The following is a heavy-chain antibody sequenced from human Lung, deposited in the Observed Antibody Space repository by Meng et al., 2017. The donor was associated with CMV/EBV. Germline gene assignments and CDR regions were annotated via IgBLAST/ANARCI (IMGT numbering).Heavy chain of an antibody. V-gene: IGHV1-2*02. CDR3: ARDPGFLSPGYNSSWSY. CDR2: INPNSGGT. Sequence: YNFTDNYIHWVRQAPGQGLEWMGWINPNSGGTNYAQGFRGRVTMTRDTSISTAYMELTRLKSDDTAVYYCARDPGFLSPGYNSSWSYWGQGTLVTVSS. D-gene: IGHD6-13*01. CDR1: YNFTDNY. J-gene: IGHJ4*02.